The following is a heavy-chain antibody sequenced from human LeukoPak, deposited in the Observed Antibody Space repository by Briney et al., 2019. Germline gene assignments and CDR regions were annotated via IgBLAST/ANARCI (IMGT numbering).Heavy chain of an antibody. CDR2: ISGYNGNT. J-gene: IGHJ5*02. Sequence: GTSVKFSCKASGYTFTSYGISWVRQAPGQGLEWMGWISGYNGNTNYAQKFQGRVTMTTDTSTNTAYVELRSLRSDDTAVYYCTREATGYSWFDPWGQGTLVTVSS. CDR1: GYTFTSYG. V-gene: IGHV1-18*01. D-gene: IGHD3-9*01. CDR3: TREATGYSWFDP.